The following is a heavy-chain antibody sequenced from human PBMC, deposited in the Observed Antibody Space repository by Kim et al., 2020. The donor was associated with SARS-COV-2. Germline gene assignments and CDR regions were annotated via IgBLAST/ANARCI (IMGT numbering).Heavy chain of an antibody. Sequence: STNYNPSLKSRVTISVDTSKNQFSLKLSSVTAADTAVYYCARFPLYYYDYWGQGTLVTVSS. CDR3: ARFPLYYYDY. CDR2: ST. J-gene: IGHJ4*02. V-gene: IGHV4-34*01. D-gene: IGHD3-10*01.